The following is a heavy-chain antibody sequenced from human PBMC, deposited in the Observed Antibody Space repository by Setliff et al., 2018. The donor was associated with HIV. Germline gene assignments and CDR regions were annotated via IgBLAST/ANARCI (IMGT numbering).Heavy chain of an antibody. Sequence: ASVKVSCKASGSTLTSYYLHWARQAPGQGLEWMGIISPSGDRTNYAQKFQGRVTMTRDTSTSAVYMELRSLRSEDTAVYYCARDMATYFDKSGYFESVHHDGFDLWGQGTMVTVSS. D-gene: IGHD3-22*01. CDR1: GSTLTSYY. CDR2: ISPSGDRT. V-gene: IGHV1-46*01. J-gene: IGHJ3*01. CDR3: ARDMATYFDKSGYFESVHHDGFDL.